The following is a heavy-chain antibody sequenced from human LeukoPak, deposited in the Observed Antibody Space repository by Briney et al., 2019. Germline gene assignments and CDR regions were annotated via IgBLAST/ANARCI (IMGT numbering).Heavy chain of an antibody. CDR3: ARENGRGVINPYSDY. CDR2: IYSGGRT. Sequence: GGSLRLSCAASGFTFSSYSMNWVRQAPGKGLEWVSVIYSGGRTDYADSVKGRFTISRDNSRNMLYLQMNSLRPEDTAVYYCARENGRGVINPYSDYWGQGTLVTVSS. V-gene: IGHV3-66*01. CDR1: GFTFSSYS. D-gene: IGHD3-10*01. J-gene: IGHJ4*02.